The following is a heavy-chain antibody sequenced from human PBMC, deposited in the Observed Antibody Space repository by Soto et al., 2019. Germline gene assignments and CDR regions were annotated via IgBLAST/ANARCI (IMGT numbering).Heavy chain of an antibody. CDR2: ISYDGSNK. CDR1: GFTFSSYA. CDR3: VREPDYYGSRYVFDI. J-gene: IGHJ3*02. Sequence: QVQVVESGGGVVQPGRSLRLSCAASGFTFSSYAMHWVRQAPGKGLEWVALISYDGSNKYCADSVKGRFTISRDNYKNPLDLQMNSLGDEDTARYYCVREPDYYGSRYVFDIWGQGTMGPVST. V-gene: IGHV3-30-3*01. D-gene: IGHD3-10*01.